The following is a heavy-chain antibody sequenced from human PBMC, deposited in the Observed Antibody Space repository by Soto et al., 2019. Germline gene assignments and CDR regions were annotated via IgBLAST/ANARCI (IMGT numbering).Heavy chain of an antibody. Sequence: SETLSLTCAVYGGSFSGYYWSWIRQPPGKGLEWIGEINHSGSTNYNPSLKSRVTISVDTSKNQFSLKLSSVTAAQTAVYYCARGREAAAQHLFGYRGHRSLVTGSS. V-gene: IGHV4-34*01. J-gene: IGHJ4*01. CDR1: GGSFSGYY. CDR2: INHSGST. CDR3: ARGREAAAQHLFGY. D-gene: IGHD6-13*01.